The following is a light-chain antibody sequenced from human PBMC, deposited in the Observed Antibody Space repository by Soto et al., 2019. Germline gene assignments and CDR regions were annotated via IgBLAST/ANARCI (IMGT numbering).Light chain of an antibody. Sequence: EIVLTQSPGTLSLSPGERATLSCRASQSVSRNYLAWYQQRPGQAPRLLIYYAFNRATGIPDRFSGRGSGANFPLTISRLEPEDFAVYYCQQYGDSPRTFGQGTKVEIK. CDR2: YAF. J-gene: IGKJ1*01. CDR1: QSVSRNY. CDR3: QQYGDSPRT. V-gene: IGKV3-20*01.